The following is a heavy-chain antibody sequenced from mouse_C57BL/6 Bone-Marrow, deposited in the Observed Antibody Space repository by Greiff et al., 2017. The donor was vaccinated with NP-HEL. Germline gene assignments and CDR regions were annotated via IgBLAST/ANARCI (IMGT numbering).Heavy chain of an antibody. CDR3: ARLDYYGSSYDYFDY. CDR1: GYTFTSYW. V-gene: IGHV1-69*01. Sequence: QVQLQQPGAELVMPGASVKLSCKASGYTFTSYWMHWVKQRPGQGLEWIGEIDPSDSYTNYNQKFKGKSTLTVDKSSSTAYMQLSSLTSEDSAVYYGARLDYYGSSYDYFDYWGQGTTLTVSS. J-gene: IGHJ2*01. D-gene: IGHD1-1*01. CDR2: IDPSDSYT.